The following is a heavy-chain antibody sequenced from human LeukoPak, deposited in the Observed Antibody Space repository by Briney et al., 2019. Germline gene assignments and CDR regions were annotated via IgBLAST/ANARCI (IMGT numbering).Heavy chain of an antibody. CDR1: GYTFSDYY. D-gene: IGHD6-13*01. CDR3: ARPREWYSNTWYLDY. J-gene: IGHJ4*02. V-gene: IGHV1-2*02. Sequence: RASVKVSCKTSGYTFSDYYMHWVRQAPGQGLEWMGWINPNSGGTNFAQKFQGRVTMTSDTSISTVYMELSRLTSDDTAVYYCARPREWYSNTWYLDYWGQGTLVTVSS. CDR2: INPNSGGT.